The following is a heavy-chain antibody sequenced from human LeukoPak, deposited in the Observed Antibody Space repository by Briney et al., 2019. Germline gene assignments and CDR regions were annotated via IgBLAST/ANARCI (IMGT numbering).Heavy chain of an antibody. CDR2: ISSNGGST. V-gene: IGHV3-64*01. CDR3: ARDGEGYDFWSGQILFDY. J-gene: IGHJ4*02. Sequence: GGSLRLSCAASGFTFSSYAMHWVRQAPGKGLEYVSAISSNGGSTYYANSVKGRFTISRDNSKNTLYLQMGSLRAEDMAVYYCARDGEGYDFWSGQILFDYWGQGTLVTVSS. CDR1: GFTFSSYA. D-gene: IGHD3-3*01.